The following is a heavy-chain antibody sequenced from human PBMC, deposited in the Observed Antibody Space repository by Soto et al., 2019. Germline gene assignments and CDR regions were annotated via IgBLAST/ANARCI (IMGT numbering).Heavy chain of an antibody. V-gene: IGHV1-69*01. CDR1: GYTFTTYG. D-gene: IGHD1-1*01. J-gene: IGHJ4*02. CDR3: ATERQGALVFDY. CDR2: IIPIFGTA. Sequence: AAVKVSFKASGYTFTTYGLSWLRQAPGQGLEWMGGIIPIFGTANYAQKFQGRVTITADESTSTAYMELSSLRSEDTAVYYGATERQGALVFDYWGQGTLVTVSS.